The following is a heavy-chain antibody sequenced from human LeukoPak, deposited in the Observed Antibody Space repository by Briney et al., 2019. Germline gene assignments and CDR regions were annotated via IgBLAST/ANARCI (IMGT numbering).Heavy chain of an antibody. Sequence: GSLRLSCAASGFTFSSYAISWVRQAPWKGLGWVSAVSGIGGSTYYAASVTGRFTITRDNSKNTLYLQMNSRRAEDTAAYYCAKSVLGYGSGGSCYSADYWGQGTLVTVSS. V-gene: IGHV3-23*01. J-gene: IGHJ4*02. CDR1: GFTFSSYA. CDR2: VSGIGGST. CDR3: AKSVLGYGSGGSCYSADY. D-gene: IGHD2-15*01.